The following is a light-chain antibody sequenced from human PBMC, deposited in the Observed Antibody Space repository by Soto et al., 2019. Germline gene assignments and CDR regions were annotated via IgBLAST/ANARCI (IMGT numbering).Light chain of an antibody. CDR2: LGS. CDR1: QSLLHSNGYNY. Sequence: DIVMTQSPLSLPVTPGEPASISCRSSQSLLHSNGYNYLDWYLQKPGQSPQLLIYLGSNRASGVPDRFSGSGAGTDFTLKISRVEAEDVGVYYCMQALQTPWTGGQGTKVEIK. V-gene: IGKV2-28*01. J-gene: IGKJ1*01. CDR3: MQALQTPWT.